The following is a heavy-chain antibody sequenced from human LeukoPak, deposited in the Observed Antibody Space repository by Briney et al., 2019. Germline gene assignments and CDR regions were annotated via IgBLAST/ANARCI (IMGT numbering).Heavy chain of an antibody. CDR3: ARDRIEGGSGSFISGDY. J-gene: IGHJ4*02. V-gene: IGHV1-18*04. Sequence: ASVKVSCKASGYTFTSHGISWVRQAPGQGLEWMGWISAYNGNTNYAQKLQGRVTMTTDTSTSTAYMELRSLRSDDTAVYYCARDRIEGGSGSFISGDYWGQGTLVTVSS. D-gene: IGHD3-10*01. CDR2: ISAYNGNT. CDR1: GYTFTSHG.